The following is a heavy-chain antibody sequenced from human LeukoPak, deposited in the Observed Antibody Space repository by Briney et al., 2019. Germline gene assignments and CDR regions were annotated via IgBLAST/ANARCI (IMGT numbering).Heavy chain of an antibody. CDR1: GSTFSDYY. J-gene: IGHJ4*02. CDR2: ISSSSSYT. CDR3: ARAYSSGWYGDY. V-gene: IGHV3-11*06. Sequence: GGSLRLSCAASGSTFSDYYMSWIRQAPGKGLEWVSYISSSSSYTNYADSVKGRFTISRDNAKNSLYLQMNSLRAEDTAAYYCARAYSSGWYGDYWGQGTLVTVSS. D-gene: IGHD6-19*01.